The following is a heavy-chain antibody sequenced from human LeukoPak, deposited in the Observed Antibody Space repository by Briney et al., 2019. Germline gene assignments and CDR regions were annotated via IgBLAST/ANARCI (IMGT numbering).Heavy chain of an antibody. V-gene: IGHV3-30-3*01. D-gene: IGHD4-17*01. J-gene: IGHJ4*02. CDR1: GFTFSSYA. CDR2: ISYDGSNK. Sequence: GGSLRLSCAASGFTFSSYAMHWARQAPGKGLEWVAVISYDGSNKYYADSVKGRFTISRDNSKNTLYLQMNSLRAEDTAVYYCAREESGAFIFDYWGQETLVTVSS. CDR3: AREESGAFIFDY.